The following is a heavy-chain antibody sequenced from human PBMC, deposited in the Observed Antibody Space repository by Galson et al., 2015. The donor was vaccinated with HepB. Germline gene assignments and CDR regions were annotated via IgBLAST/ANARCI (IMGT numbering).Heavy chain of an antibody. CDR1: GFTFSSYA. Sequence: SLRLSCAASGFTFSSYAMHWVRQAPGKGLEWVAVISYDGSNKYYADSVEGRFTISRDNSKNTLYLQMNSLRAEDTAVYYCARDLEYSSGWLVSDYWGQGTLVTVSS. D-gene: IGHD6-19*01. V-gene: IGHV3-30*04. CDR3: ARDLEYSSGWLVSDY. CDR2: ISYDGSNK. J-gene: IGHJ4*02.